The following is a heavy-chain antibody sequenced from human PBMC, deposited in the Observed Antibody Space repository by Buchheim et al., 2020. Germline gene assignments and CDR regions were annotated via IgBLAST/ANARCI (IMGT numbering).Heavy chain of an antibody. CDR2: ISGRGGST. CDR3: ARSSDSSGFDAFDI. J-gene: IGHJ3*02. V-gene: IGHV3-23*01. D-gene: IGHD3-22*01. CDR1: GFTFRTYA. Sequence: EVQLLESGGGLVQPGGSLRLSCAASGFTFRTYAMSWVRQAPEKGLEWVSTISGRGGSTYYADSMKGRFTISRDNSKKTLYLQMNSLRVDDTAVFYCARSSDSSGFDAFDIWGQGS.